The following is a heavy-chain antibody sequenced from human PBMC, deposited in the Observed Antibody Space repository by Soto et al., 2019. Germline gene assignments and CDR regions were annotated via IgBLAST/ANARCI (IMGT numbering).Heavy chain of an antibody. CDR3: ARGSPSRAGTNY. Sequence: QVRLVQSGAEVKKPGASVKVSCKASGYTFTRYHIHWVRQAPGQGLEWMGIINPSGGNTSYAQKFQGRVTMTRDTSTSTVYMEMSSLRSEDTAVYYCARGSPSRAGTNYWGQGTLVTVSS. D-gene: IGHD6-19*01. CDR1: GYTFTRYH. V-gene: IGHV1-46*01. CDR2: INPSGGNT. J-gene: IGHJ4*02.